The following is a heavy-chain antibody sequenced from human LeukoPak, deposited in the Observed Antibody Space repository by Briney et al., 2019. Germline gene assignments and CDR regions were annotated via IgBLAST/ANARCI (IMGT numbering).Heavy chain of an antibody. CDR2: IYYSGST. V-gene: IGHV4-39*01. D-gene: IGHD5-18*01. J-gene: IGHJ4*02. Sequence: PSETPSLTCTVSGASITSSSSYWGWIRQPPGKGLEWIGSIYYSGSTYYNPSLKSRITISVDTSKHQFSLKLTSVTAADTAVYYCARCAYSYGYYFDYWGQGTLVTVSS. CDR1: GASITSSSSY. CDR3: ARCAYSYGYYFDY.